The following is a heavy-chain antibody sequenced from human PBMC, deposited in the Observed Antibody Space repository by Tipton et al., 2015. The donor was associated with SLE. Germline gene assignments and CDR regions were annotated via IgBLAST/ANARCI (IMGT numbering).Heavy chain of an antibody. CDR1: GFTSSSYA. V-gene: IGHV3-64*02. J-gene: IGHJ6*02. Sequence: SLRLSCAASGFTSSSYAMHWVRQAPGKGLEYVSAISSNGGSTYYADSVKGRFTISRDNSKNTLYLQMGSLRAEDIAVYYCARVVYSYGPYGMDVWGQGTTVTVSS. D-gene: IGHD5-18*01. CDR3: ARVVYSYGPYGMDV. CDR2: ISSNGGST.